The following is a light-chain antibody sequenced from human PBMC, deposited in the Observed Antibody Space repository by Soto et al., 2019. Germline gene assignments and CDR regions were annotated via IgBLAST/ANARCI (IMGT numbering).Light chain of an antibody. J-gene: IGKJ2*01. CDR1: QSVSSSY. CDR2: GAS. V-gene: IGKV3-20*01. CDR3: QQYGSSPYT. Sequence: EIVLTQSPGTLSLSPGDRATLSCRASQSVSSSYLAWYQQKPGQAPRLLIYGASSRATGIPDRFSGSGSGRDFTLTISRLEPEDFAVYYCQQYGSSPYTFGQGTKLEIK.